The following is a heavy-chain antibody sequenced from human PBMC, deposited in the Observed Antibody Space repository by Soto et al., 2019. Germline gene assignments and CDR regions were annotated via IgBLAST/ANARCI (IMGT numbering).Heavy chain of an antibody. Sequence: PSETLSLTCTVSGGSISSGGYYWSWIRQHPGKGLEWIGYIYYSGSTYYNPPLRSRVTISVDTSKNQFSLKLSSVTAADTAVYYCARVNVGATITSRQVDWFDPWGQGTLVTVSS. CDR3: ARVNVGATITSRQVDWFDP. J-gene: IGHJ5*02. CDR1: GGSISSGGYY. CDR2: IYYSGST. V-gene: IGHV4-31*03. D-gene: IGHD5-12*01.